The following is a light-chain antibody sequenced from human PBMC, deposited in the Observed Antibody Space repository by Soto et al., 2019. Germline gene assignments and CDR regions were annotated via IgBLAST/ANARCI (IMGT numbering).Light chain of an antibody. V-gene: IGKV1-27*01. Sequence: DIQMTQSPSSLSASVGDRVTITCRASQGITNYLAWYQQKPGKVPKLLIYAASTLQSGVPSRFSGSGSGTAFTPTISSQLPEDVANYYSQQYNRARGTFGQGTKVEIK. CDR3: QQYNRARGT. CDR1: QGITNY. CDR2: AAS. J-gene: IGKJ1*01.